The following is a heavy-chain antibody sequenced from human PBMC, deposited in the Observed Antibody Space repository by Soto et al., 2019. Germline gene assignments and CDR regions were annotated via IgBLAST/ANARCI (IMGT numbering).Heavy chain of an antibody. J-gene: IGHJ6*03. V-gene: IGHV3-23*01. CDR3: AKAEGYFYCSGMYMDV. Sequence: EVQLLESGGGLVQPGGSLRLSCAASGFTFSSYAMSWVRQAPGKGLEWVSAISGSGGSTYYADSVKGRFTISRDNSKNTLYLQMNSLRAEDTAVYYCAKAEGYFYCSGMYMDVWGKGTTVTVSS. CDR2: ISGSGGST. D-gene: IGHD3-10*01. CDR1: GFTFSSYA.